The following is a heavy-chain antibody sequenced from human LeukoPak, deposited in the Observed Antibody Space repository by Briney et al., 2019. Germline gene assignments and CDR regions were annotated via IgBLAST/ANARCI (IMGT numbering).Heavy chain of an antibody. CDR3: VKDPKGTVTTDY. V-gene: IGHV3-64D*09. Sequence: GGSLRLSCSDSGFTFSSYAMHWVRRAPGKGLEYVSAISSNGGNTYYADSVKGRFTISRDNSKNTLYLQMSSLRAEDTAVYYCVKDPKGTVTTDYWGQGTLVTVSS. CDR2: ISSNGGNT. J-gene: IGHJ4*02. CDR1: GFTFSSYA. D-gene: IGHD4-17*01.